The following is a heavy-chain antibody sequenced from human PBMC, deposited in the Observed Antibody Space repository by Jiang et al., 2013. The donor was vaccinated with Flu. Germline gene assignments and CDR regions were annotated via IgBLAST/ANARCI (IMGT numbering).Heavy chain of an antibody. CDR3: ARDGSGYDLDAFDI. CDR2: ISAYNANT. CDR1: GYTFTNYG. V-gene: IGHV1-18*01. J-gene: IGHJ3*02. D-gene: IGHD5-12*01. Sequence: GAEVKKPGASVKVSCKASGYTFTNYGISWVRQAPGQGLEWMGWISAYNANTNYARKLQGRVTMTTDTSTSTVYMELRSLRSDDTAVYYCARDGSGYDLDAFDIWGQGTMVTVSS.